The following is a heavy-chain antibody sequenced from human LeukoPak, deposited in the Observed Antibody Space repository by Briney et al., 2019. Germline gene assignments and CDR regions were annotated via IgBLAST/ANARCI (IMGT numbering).Heavy chain of an antibody. D-gene: IGHD2-8*02. V-gene: IGHV1-18*01. CDR2: VSAYNGNT. J-gene: IGHJ5*02. Sequence: GASVKVSCKASGYTFTSYGISWVRQAPGQGLEWMGWVSAYNGNTNYAQKLRGRVTMTTDTSTSTAYMELRSLRSDDTAVYYCARDQAAGALKPKSWFDPWGQETLVTVSS. CDR1: GYTFTSYG. CDR3: ARDQAAGALKPKSWFDP.